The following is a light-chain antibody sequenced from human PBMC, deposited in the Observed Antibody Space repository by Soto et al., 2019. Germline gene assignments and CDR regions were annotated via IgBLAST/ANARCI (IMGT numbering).Light chain of an antibody. CDR1: QSGSSY. Sequence: EIVLTQSPATLSLSPGERATLSCRASQSGSSYLAWYQQKPGQAPRLLIYDASNRATGIPARFSGSGSGTEFTLIISSLQSEDSAVYYCQQYNSWLWTFGQGTKVDIK. J-gene: IGKJ1*01. V-gene: IGKV3-11*01. CDR2: DAS. CDR3: QQYNSWLWT.